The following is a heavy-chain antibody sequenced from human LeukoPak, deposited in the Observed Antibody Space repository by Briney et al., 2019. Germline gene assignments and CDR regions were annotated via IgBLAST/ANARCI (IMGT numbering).Heavy chain of an antibody. CDR2: MNPNSGNT. V-gene: IGHV1-8*01. D-gene: IGHD7-27*01. J-gene: IGHJ3*02. CDR3: AREWGTGDLNNAFDI. CDR1: GYTFTSYYD. Sequence: ASVKVSCKASGYTFTSYYDINWVRQATGQGLEWMGWMNPNSGNTGYAQKFQGRVTMTRDTSISTAYMELSSLRSDDTAIYYCAREWGTGDLNNAFDIWGQGTMVTVSS.